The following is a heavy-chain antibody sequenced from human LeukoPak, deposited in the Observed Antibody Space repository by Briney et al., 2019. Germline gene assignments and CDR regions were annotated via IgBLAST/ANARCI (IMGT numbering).Heavy chain of an antibody. CDR1: GYTFTGYY. V-gene: IGHV1-2*02. CDR2: INPNSGGT. J-gene: IGHJ3*02. D-gene: IGHD3-22*01. Sequence: GASVKVSCKASGYTFTGYYMHWVRQAPGQGLEWMGWINPNSGGTNYAQKFQGRVTMTRDTSISTAYVELSRLRSDDTAVYYCARDGTHITMIVVVEDAFDIWGQGTMVTVSS. CDR3: ARDGTHITMIVVVEDAFDI.